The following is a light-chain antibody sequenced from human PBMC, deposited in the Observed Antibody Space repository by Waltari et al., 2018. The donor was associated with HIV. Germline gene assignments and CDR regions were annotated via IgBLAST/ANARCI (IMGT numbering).Light chain of an antibody. Sequence: QSALTQPRSVSGSPGQSVTISCTGTNSDVGAYNYVGWYQQYPGKAPKLLIYDVYELPSGVPDRFSGSKSGNTASLTISGLQAEDEADYHCCSFTQSHTAVFGGGTKLTVL. J-gene: IGLJ2*01. V-gene: IGLV2-11*01. CDR2: DVY. CDR3: CSFTQSHTAV. CDR1: NSDVGAYNY.